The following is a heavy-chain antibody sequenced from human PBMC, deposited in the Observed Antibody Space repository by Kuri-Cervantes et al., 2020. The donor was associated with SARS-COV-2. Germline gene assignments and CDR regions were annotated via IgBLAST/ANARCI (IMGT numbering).Heavy chain of an antibody. CDR2: IYYSGNT. CDR1: GGSVSSGSYY. CDR3: ARVWGEPDAFDI. D-gene: IGHD3-16*01. J-gene: IGHJ3*02. V-gene: IGHV4-61*01. Sequence: GSLRLSCTVSGGSVSSGSYYWSWIRQPPGKGLEWIGYIYYSGNTNYNPSLKSRVTISVDTSKNQFSLKLRSVTAADAAVYYCARVWGEPDAFDIWGQGTMVTVSS.